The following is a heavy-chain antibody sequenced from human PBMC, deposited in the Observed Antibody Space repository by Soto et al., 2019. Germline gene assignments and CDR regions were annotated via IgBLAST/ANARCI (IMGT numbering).Heavy chain of an antibody. CDR3: ARYIFGQGFIS. CDR2: MHANTGLI. Sequence: QVQLVQSRAEVKKPGASVKVSCKASGSTYSTLDLNWVRQAPGQGLDWMGWMHANTGLIGHAQKFQGRLSMTRDTSISTAYTELSSLRADDTAVYYCARYIFGQGFISWGQGTLVTVSS. CDR1: GSTYSTLD. J-gene: IGHJ4*02. D-gene: IGHD3-10*01. V-gene: IGHV1-8*01.